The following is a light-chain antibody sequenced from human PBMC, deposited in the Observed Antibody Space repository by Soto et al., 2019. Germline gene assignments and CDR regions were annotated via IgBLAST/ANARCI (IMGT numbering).Light chain of an antibody. Sequence: AIQLTQSPYSMYASVGDRVTITCRASQGISTLLAWYQQKPGKAPKVLIYESSLLQSGVPSRYNGSGSGTEVTLTISSLQPEDFATYYCQHYNSFPNTFGQETRXEIK. CDR2: ESS. CDR1: QGISTL. J-gene: IGKJ5*01. V-gene: IGKV1-13*02. CDR3: QHYNSFPNT.